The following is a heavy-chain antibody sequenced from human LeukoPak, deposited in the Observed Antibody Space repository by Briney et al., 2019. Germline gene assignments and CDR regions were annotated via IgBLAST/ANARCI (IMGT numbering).Heavy chain of an antibody. Sequence: GGSLRLSCAASGFTFSSYAMSWVRQAPGKGLEWVSAISGSGGSTYYADSVKGRFTISRDDSKNTLYLQMNSLRAEDTAVYYCAKDFVGSGWYDYWGQGTLVTVSS. CDR2: ISGSGGST. V-gene: IGHV3-23*01. D-gene: IGHD6-19*01. J-gene: IGHJ4*02. CDR1: GFTFSSYA. CDR3: AKDFVGSGWYDY.